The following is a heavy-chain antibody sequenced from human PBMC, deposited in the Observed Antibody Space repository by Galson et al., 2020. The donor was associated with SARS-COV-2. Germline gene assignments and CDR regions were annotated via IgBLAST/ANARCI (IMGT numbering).Heavy chain of an antibody. CDR3: ARGHWGRDY. J-gene: IGHJ4*02. Sequence: GESLKISCVGSGFTFKNYWMSWVRQAPGKGLEWVADIKPDGSDKNYVDSVKGRFTIARDNAKNSLYLQMNTLGAEDTAVYFCARGHWGRDYWGQGTLVTVSS. CDR1: GFTFKNYW. D-gene: IGHD7-27*01. V-gene: IGHV3-7*04. CDR2: IKPDGSDK.